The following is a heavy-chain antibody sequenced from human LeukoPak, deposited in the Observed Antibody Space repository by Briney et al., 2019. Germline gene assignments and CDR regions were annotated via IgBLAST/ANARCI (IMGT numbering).Heavy chain of an antibody. J-gene: IGHJ4*02. D-gene: IGHD1-14*01. CDR2: IDPSDSYT. CDR3: ARHVSGDVWQPNDY. Sequence: GESLKISCKGSGYIFTSYWISWVRQMPGKGLEWMGRIDPSDSYTNYSPSFQGQVTISADKSISTAYLQWSSLKASDTAMYYCARHVSGDVWQPNDYWGQGTLVTVSS. CDR1: GYIFTSYW. V-gene: IGHV5-10-1*04.